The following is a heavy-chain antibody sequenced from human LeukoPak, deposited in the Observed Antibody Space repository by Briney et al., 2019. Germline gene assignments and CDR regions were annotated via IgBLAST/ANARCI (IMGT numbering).Heavy chain of an antibody. CDR2: IIPILGIA. J-gene: IGHJ4*02. CDR1: GGTFSSYA. CDR3: ATGAYSSSWYRY. Sequence: SVKVSCKASGGTFSSYAISWVRQAPGQGLEWMGRIIPILGIANYAQKFQGRVTITADKSTSTAYMELSSLRSEDTAVYYCATGAYSSSWYRYWGQGTLVTVSS. V-gene: IGHV1-69*04. D-gene: IGHD6-13*01.